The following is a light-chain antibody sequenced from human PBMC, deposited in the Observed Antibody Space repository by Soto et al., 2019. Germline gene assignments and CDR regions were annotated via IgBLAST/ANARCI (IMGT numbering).Light chain of an antibody. CDR3: QQRSNWPT. CDR2: DAS. CDR1: QSVSSY. Sequence: EIVLTQSPATLSLSPGERATLSCRASQSVSSYLAWYQQKPGQAPRLLIYDASNRATGIPARFSGSGSGTDFTLTISSLEPEDFAVYHCQQRSNWPTFGQATMV. J-gene: IGKJ1*01. V-gene: IGKV3-11*01.